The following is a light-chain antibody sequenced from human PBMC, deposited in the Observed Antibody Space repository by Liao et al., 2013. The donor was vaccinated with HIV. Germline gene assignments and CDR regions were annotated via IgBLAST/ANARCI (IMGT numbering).Light chain of an antibody. V-gene: IGLV3-1*01. J-gene: IGLJ2*01. CDR1: KLGNKY. Sequence: SYELTQPPSVSVSPGQTASITCSGDKLGNKYACWYQQKPGQSPVLVIYQDSKRPSGIPARFSGSKSGDSATLTITRVEAGDEADYFCHVWDRTSDHPVFGGGTKLTVL. CDR2: QDS. CDR3: HVWDRTSDHPV.